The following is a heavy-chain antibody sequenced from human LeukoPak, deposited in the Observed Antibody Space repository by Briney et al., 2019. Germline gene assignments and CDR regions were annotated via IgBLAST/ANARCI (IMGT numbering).Heavy chain of an antibody. V-gene: IGHV4-30-2*05. CDR3: ARGRGVPYYYDSSGYYPADY. D-gene: IGHD3-22*01. CDR1: GGSINSDGYS. CDR2: IYHSGST. Sequence: PSETLSLTCAVSGGSINSDGYSWSWIRQPPGKGLEWIGYIYHSGSTYYNPSLKSRVTISVDTSKNQFSLKLSSVTAADTAVYYCARGRGVPYYYDSSGYYPADYWGQGTLVTVSS. J-gene: IGHJ4*02.